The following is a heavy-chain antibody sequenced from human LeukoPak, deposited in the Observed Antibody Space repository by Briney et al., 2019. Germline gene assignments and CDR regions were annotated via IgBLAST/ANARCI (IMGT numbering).Heavy chain of an antibody. CDR1: GYTFTGYY. Sequence: ASVKVSCKASGYTFTGYYMHWVRQAPGQGLEWMGWINPNSGGTNYAQKFQGRVTMTRDTSISTAYMELSRLRSDDTAVYYCARGEYSYGPYNWFDPWGQGTLVTVSS. CDR2: INPNSGGT. J-gene: IGHJ5*02. V-gene: IGHV1-2*02. D-gene: IGHD5-18*01. CDR3: ARGEYSYGPYNWFDP.